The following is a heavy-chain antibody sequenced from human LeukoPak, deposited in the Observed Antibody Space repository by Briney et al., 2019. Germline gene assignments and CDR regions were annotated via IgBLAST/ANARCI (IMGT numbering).Heavy chain of an antibody. CDR2: IYYSGSN. V-gene: IGHV4-59*01. CDR1: GGSISSYY. CDR3: ARGYSYYAFDI. D-gene: IGHD5-18*01. Sequence: SETLSLNCTVSGGSISSYYWSWIRQPPGKGLEWIGYIYYSGSNNYNPSLKSRVTISVDTSKNQFSLKLSSVTAADTAVYYCARGYSYYAFDIWGQGTMVTVSS. J-gene: IGHJ3*02.